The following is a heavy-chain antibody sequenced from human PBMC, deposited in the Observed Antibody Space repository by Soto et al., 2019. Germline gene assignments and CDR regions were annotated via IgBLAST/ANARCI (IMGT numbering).Heavy chain of an antibody. Sequence: ASVKVSCKDSGYTFTNNDVSWVRQATGQGLEWMGWMNPGSGDTGYAQKFQGRVTMTRDISIATAYMELNSLTSEDTAIYYCARMESFGSLNWFDPWGQGTLVTVS. CDR1: GYTFTNND. D-gene: IGHD5-18*01. CDR3: ARMESFGSLNWFDP. V-gene: IGHV1-8*02. CDR2: MNPGSGDT. J-gene: IGHJ5*02.